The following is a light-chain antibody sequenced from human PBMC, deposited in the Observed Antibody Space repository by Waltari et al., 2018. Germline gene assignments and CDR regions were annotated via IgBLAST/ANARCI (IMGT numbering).Light chain of an antibody. V-gene: IGKV1-5*03. CDR1: QSLNTW. CDR3: QQYNYFPCA. Sequence: DIQMTQSPSILSASVGDRVTITCRASQSLNTWLAWYQQKPGKAPKLLIYKASSLESGVPSRFSGSGSGTDFTLTISSLQPDDFATYYCQQYNYFPCAFGPGTKVDIK. J-gene: IGKJ3*01. CDR2: KAS.